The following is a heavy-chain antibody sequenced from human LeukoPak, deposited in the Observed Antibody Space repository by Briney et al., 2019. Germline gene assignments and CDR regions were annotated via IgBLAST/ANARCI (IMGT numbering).Heavy chain of an antibody. CDR2: IYYTGST. D-gene: IGHD3-10*01. J-gene: IGHJ4*02. CDR3: ARSQNYYGSGDY. Sequence: SETLSLTCTVSGDSVSNGNYYWSWLRQPPGKALGWIGYIYYTGSTYYNPSLEGRVTISGDTSRNHFSVKLSSVTAADTAVYYCARSQNYYGSGDYWSQGTLVTVSS. CDR1: GDSVSNGNYY. V-gene: IGHV4-61*03.